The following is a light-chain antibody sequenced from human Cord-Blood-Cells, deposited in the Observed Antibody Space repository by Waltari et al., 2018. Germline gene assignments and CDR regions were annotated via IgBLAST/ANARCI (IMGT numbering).Light chain of an antibody. CDR2: EGS. J-gene: IGLJ2*01. V-gene: IGLV2-23*01. CDR3: CSYAGSSTVVV. CDR1: SSDVGSYNL. Sequence: QSALTQPASVSGSPGQSITISCTGTSSDVGSYNLVSWYHQHPGKAPKLMIYEGSKRPSGVSQRFTGSKSGNTASLTISGLQAEDEADYYCCSYAGSSTVVVFGGGTKLTVL.